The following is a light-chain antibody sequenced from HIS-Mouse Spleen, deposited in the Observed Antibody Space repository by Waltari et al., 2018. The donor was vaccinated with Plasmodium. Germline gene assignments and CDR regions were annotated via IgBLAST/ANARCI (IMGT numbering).Light chain of an antibody. CDR1: SSDVGGYNY. Sequence: QSALTQPASVSGSPGQSITISCTGTSSDVGGYNYVSWSQQHPGKAPKLMLYDLSNPPPGVSNRFSGSKSGTTASLTISGLQAEDEADYYCSSYTSSSTLNYVFGTGTKVTVL. CDR3: SSYTSSSTLNYV. CDR2: DLS. J-gene: IGLJ1*01. V-gene: IGLV2-14*03.